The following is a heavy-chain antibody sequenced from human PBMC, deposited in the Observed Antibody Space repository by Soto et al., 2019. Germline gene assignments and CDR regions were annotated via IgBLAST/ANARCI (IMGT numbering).Heavy chain of an antibody. J-gene: IGHJ6*02. CDR1: GFTFSSYG. Sequence: HPGGSLRLSCAASGFTFSSYGMHWVHQAPGKGLEWVAVIWYDGSNKYYADSVKGRFTISRDNSKNTLYLQMNSLRAEDTAVYYCARDVGYSSSPVSGGEYGMDVWGQGTTVTVSS. D-gene: IGHD6-13*01. CDR2: IWYDGSNK. V-gene: IGHV3-33*01. CDR3: ARDVGYSSSPVSGGEYGMDV.